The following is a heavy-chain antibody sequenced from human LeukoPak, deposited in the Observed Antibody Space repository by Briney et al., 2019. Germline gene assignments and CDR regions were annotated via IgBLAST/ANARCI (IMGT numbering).Heavy chain of an antibody. D-gene: IGHD3-22*01. CDR1: RFTFSSYG. J-gene: IGHJ5*02. CDR2: INSDGSST. Sequence: GGSLRLSCAASRFTFSSYGMSWVRQTPGKGLEWVSRINSDGSSTSYADSVKGRFTISRDNAKNTLYLQMNSLRAEDTAVYYCASFDYYDYGWFDPWGQGTLVTVSS. CDR3: ASFDYYDYGWFDP. V-gene: IGHV3-74*01.